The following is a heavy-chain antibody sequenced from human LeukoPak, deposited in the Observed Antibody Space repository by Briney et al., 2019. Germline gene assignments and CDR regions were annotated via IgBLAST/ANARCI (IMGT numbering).Heavy chain of an antibody. CDR2: ISYDGSNK. J-gene: IGHJ6*02. CDR3: ARDMGCSGGSCADYYYYGMDV. Sequence: GGSLRLSCAASGFTFSSYAMHWVRQAPGKGLEWVAVISYDGSNKYYADSVKGRFTISRDNSKNTLYLQMNSLRAEDTAVYYCARDMGCSGGSCADYYYYGMDVWGQGTTVTVSS. CDR1: GFTFSSYA. V-gene: IGHV3-30*04. D-gene: IGHD2-15*01.